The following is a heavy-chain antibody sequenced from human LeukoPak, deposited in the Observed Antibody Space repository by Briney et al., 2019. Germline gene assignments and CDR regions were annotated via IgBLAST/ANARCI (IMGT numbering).Heavy chain of an antibody. D-gene: IGHD3-10*01. Sequence: GESLKISCKGSGYSFASYWIGWVRQMPGKGLEWMGIIHPGDSDTRYSPSFQGQVTISAEKSISTAYLQWSSLKASDTATYYCARRGEGPIGGIGYWGQGTLVTVSS. CDR3: ARRGEGPIGGIGY. CDR1: GYSFASYW. V-gene: IGHV5-51*01. CDR2: IHPGDSDT. J-gene: IGHJ4*02.